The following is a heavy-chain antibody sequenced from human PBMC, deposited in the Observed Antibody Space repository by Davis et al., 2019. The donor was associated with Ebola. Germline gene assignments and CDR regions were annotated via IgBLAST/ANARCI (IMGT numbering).Heavy chain of an antibody. CDR1: GGSISSYY. CDR3: ARHYSVGSTAFDI. J-gene: IGHJ3*02. CDR2: INHSGST. V-gene: IGHV4-34*01. D-gene: IGHD1-26*01. Sequence: SETLSLTCTVSGGSISSYYWSWIRQPPGKGLEWIGEINHSGSTNYNPSLKSRVTISVDTSKNQFSLKLSSVTAADTAVYYCARHYSVGSTAFDIWGQGTMVTVSS.